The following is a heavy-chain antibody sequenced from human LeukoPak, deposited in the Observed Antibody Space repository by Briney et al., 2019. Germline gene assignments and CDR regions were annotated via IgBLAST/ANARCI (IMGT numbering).Heavy chain of an antibody. D-gene: IGHD1-1*01. J-gene: IGHJ4*02. Sequence: PGRSLRLSCAASGFTFSSYGMHWVRQAPGKGLEWVAVISYDGSNKYYADSVKGRFTISRDNSKNTLYLQMNSLRAEDTAVYSCARDHSGTQDYWGQGTLVTVSS. CDR1: GFTFSSYG. CDR2: ISYDGSNK. CDR3: ARDHSGTQDY. V-gene: IGHV3-30*03.